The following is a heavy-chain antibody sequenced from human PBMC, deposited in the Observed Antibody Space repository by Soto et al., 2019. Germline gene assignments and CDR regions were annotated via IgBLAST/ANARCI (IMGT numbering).Heavy chain of an antibody. D-gene: IGHD3-10*01. Sequence: EVQLVESGGGLVKPGGSLRLSCAASGFTFRSYGMNWVRQAPGTGLEWVSSISSANNYITYGDSMKGRFTISRDNANNALYLQMNSLRAENTAVYYCARDAWGRGDLDAFDIWGQGTAVTVTS. V-gene: IGHV3-21*01. CDR1: GFTFRSYG. J-gene: IGHJ3*02. CDR2: ISSANNYI. CDR3: ARDAWGRGDLDAFDI.